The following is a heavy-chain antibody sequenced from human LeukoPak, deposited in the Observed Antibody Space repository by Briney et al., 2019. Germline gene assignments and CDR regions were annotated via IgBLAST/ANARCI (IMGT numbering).Heavy chain of an antibody. J-gene: IGHJ6*04. CDR1: GYMFTSYG. D-gene: IGHD6-13*01. V-gene: IGHV1-18*04. CDR2: INGNNGNT. Sequence: ASVKVPCKASGYMFTSYGVSWVRPAPGRGLEWMGWINGNNGNTIYAQKFQGRVTMTTDASTRTAYMELRSLGSDDTAVYYCARVGRSSSSWTHNYNYGMDVWGKGTTVIVSS. CDR3: ARVGRSSSSWTHNYNYGMDV.